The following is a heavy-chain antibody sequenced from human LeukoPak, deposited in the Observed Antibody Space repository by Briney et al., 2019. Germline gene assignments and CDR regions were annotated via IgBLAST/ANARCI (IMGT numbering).Heavy chain of an antibody. V-gene: IGHV1-24*01. J-gene: IGHJ6*02. CDR2: FDPEDGET. CDR1: GYTLTELS. CDR3: ATRYCSSTSCYTNYYYYGMDV. Sequence: ASVKVSCKVSGYTLTELSMHWVRQAPGKGLEWTGGFDPEDGETIYAQKFQGRVTMTEDTSTDTAYMELSSLRSEDTAVYYCATRYCSSTSCYTNYYYYGMDVWGQGTTVTVSS. D-gene: IGHD2-2*01.